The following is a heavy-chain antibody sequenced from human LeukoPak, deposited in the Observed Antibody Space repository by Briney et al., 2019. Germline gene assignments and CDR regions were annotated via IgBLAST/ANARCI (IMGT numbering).Heavy chain of an antibody. CDR2: LNPKTGAT. D-gene: IGHD4-17*01. Sequence: ASVTVSCKASGYTFSDHFIHWVRQAPGQGLEWMGYLNPKTGATNYAQKLQGRVTMIRDTSISTAYMELSSLTSDDAAVYYCARDQMTTVTNKFSGWFDPWGQGTLVTVSS. V-gene: IGHV1-2*02. J-gene: IGHJ5*02. CDR3: ARDQMTTVTNKFSGWFDP. CDR1: GYTFSDHF.